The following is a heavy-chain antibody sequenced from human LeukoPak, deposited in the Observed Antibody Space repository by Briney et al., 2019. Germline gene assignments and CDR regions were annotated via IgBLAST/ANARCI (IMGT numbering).Heavy chain of an antibody. Sequence: ASVKVSFKASGYTFTRYYMHWVRQAPGQGLEWMGIINPSGGSTSYAQKFQGRVTMTRDTSTSTVYMELSSLRSEDTAVYYCARGYREPGHDYWGQGTLVTVSS. CDR2: INPSGGST. CDR3: ARGYREPGHDY. V-gene: IGHV1-46*01. J-gene: IGHJ4*02. D-gene: IGHD1-14*01. CDR1: GYTFTRYY.